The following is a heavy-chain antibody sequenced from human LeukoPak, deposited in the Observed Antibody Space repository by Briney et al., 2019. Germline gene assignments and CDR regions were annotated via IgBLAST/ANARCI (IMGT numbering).Heavy chain of an antibody. V-gene: IGHV3-48*01. CDR1: GFTFSSYG. D-gene: IGHD3-22*01. CDR3: ARDPTYYYDSSGYYSAYYYYYGMDV. CDR2: ISSSSSTI. J-gene: IGHJ6*02. Sequence: GGSLRLSCAASGFTFSSYGMHWVRQAPGKGLEWVSYISSSSSTIYYADSVKGRFTISRDNAKNSLYLQMNSLRAEDTAVYYCARDPTYYYDSSGYYSAYYYYYGMDVWGQGTTVTVSS.